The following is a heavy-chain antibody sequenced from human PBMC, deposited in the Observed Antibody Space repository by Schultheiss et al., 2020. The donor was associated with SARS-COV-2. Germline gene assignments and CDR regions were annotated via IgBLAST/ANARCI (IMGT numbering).Heavy chain of an antibody. CDR3: TSGAPGINDY. Sequence: GGSLRLSCAASGFTFSSYSMNWVRQASGKGLEWVGRIRSKANSYATAYAASVKGRFTISRDDSTNTAYLQMNSLKTEDTAVYYCTSGAPGINDYWSQGTLVTVSS. D-gene: IGHD6-13*01. J-gene: IGHJ4*02. CDR2: IRSKANSYAT. V-gene: IGHV3-73*01. CDR1: GFTFSSYS.